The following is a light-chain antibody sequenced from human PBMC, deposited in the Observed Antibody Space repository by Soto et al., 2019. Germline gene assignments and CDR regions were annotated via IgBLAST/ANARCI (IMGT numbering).Light chain of an antibody. V-gene: IGKV1-5*01. CDR1: QRMSGW. CDR3: QQYDSFSVT. CDR2: DVS. J-gene: IGKJ1*01. Sequence: DLQMTQSPSTLSASVGDTVTIXXRASQRMSGWLAWHQQKPGKAPKIXIYDVSALKRGVPPRFSGSGAGTEFTLTISSLQPDDFATYYCQQYDSFSVTFGQGTKVDIK.